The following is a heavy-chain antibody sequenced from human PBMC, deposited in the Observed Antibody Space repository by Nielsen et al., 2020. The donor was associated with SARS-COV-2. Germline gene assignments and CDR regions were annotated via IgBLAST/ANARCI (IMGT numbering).Heavy chain of an antibody. CDR3: ARDDYGGNSVY. V-gene: IGHV3-20*01. J-gene: IGHJ4*02. CDR2: INWNGGST. Sequence: GESLKISCAASGFTFDDYGMSWVRQAPGKGLEWVSGINWNGGSTGYADSVKGRFTISRDNAKNSLYLQMNSLRAEDTALYHCARDDYGGNSVYWGQGTLVTVSS. CDR1: GFTFDDYG. D-gene: IGHD4-23*01.